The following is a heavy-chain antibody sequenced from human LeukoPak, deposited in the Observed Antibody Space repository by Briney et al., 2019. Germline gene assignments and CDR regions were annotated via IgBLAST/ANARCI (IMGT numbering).Heavy chain of an antibody. V-gene: IGHV3-7*01. CDR3: ARGRFVDEFRGVIIFFDY. J-gene: IGHJ4*02. D-gene: IGHD3-10*01. Sequence: GGSLRLSCAASGFTFSSYWMSWVRQAPGKGLEWVANIKQDGSEKYYVDSVKGRFTISRDNAKNSLYLQMNSLRAEDTAVYYCARGRFVDEFRGVIIFFDYWGQGTLVTVSS. CDR1: GFTFSSYW. CDR2: IKQDGSEK.